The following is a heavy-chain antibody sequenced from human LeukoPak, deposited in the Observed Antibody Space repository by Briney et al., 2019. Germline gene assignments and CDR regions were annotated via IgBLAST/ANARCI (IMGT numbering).Heavy chain of an antibody. V-gene: IGHV1-69*04. J-gene: IGHJ6*02. CDR2: IIPILGIA. Sequence: GASVKVSCKASGGTFSSYAISWVRQAPGQGLEWMGRIIPILGIANYAQKFQGRVTITADKSTSTAYMELSSLRSEDTAVYYCARDRLYYYYYGMDVWGQGTTVTVSS. CDR1: GGTFSSYA. CDR3: ARDRLYYYYYGMDV. D-gene: IGHD4-11*01.